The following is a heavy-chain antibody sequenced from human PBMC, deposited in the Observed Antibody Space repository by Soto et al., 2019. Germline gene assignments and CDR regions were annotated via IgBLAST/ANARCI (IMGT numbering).Heavy chain of an antibody. Sequence: SETLSLTCTVSGGAVSSGTYYWSWIRQPPGKGLEWVGHIYFTGSTNYNPSLKSRVTMSLDTSRNQFSLKLSSVTAADTAVYYCTRGPPRVQWFDPWGLGTLVTVSS. CDR2: IYFTGST. V-gene: IGHV4-61*01. CDR1: GGAVSSGTYY. J-gene: IGHJ5*02. CDR3: TRGPPRVQWFDP.